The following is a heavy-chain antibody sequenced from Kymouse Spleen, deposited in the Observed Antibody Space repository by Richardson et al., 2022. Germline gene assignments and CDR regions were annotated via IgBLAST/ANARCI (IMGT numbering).Heavy chain of an antibody. V-gene: IGHV3-30*18. Sequence: QVQLVESGGGVVQPGRSLRLSCAASGFTFSSYGMHWVRQAPGKGLEWVAVISYDGSNKYYADSVKGRFTISRDNSKNTLYLQMNSLRAEDTAVYYCAKGPYYDILTGYQGYYYYGMDVWGQGTTVTVSS. CDR3: AKGPYYDILTGYQGYYYYGMDV. CDR1: GFTFSSYG. CDR2: ISYDGSNK. J-gene: IGHJ6*02. D-gene: IGHD3-9*01.